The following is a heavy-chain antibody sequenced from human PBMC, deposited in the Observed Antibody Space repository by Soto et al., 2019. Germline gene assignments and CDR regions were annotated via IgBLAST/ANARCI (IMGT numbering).Heavy chain of an antibody. D-gene: IGHD2-15*01. J-gene: IGHJ5*02. CDR2: ISAYNGNT. Sequence: QVQLVQSGAEVKKPGASVKVSCKASGYTFTNYGISWVRQAPGQGLEWMGWISAYNGNTKYAQKLQRRVTMTPDPSTSTAYMELRSLRSDDTAVYYCARDSRDQLLLNNSFDPWGQGTRVTVSS. V-gene: IGHV1-18*01. CDR3: ARDSRDQLLLNNSFDP. CDR1: GYTFTNYG.